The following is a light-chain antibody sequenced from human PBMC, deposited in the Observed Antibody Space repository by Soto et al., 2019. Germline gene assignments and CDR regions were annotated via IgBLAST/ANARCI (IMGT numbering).Light chain of an antibody. J-gene: IGKJ4*01. CDR1: QGIGSW. V-gene: IGKV1-12*01. Sequence: IQMTQSPSSVSASVGDTVTITCRASQGIGSWLAWYHQIPGKAPKLLIYSASSLQSGTPSRFAGRGSGAAFTLTITNLQPKDVGVYHCQQASAFPLTFGGGTKVDIK. CDR3: QQASAFPLT. CDR2: SAS.